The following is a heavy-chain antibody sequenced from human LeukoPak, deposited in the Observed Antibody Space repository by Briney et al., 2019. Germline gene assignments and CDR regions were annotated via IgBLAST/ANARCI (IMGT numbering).Heavy chain of an antibody. Sequence: GGSLRLSCAAPGFTFSNFWMSWVRQAPGKGLKWVASIKQDGSGKYYVDSVKDRFTISRDNARNSLFLQMSSLRAEDTAGYYCARSNGVYATGDFDYWGQGTLVTVSS. CDR1: GFTFSNFW. D-gene: IGHD2-8*01. CDR2: IKQDGSGK. V-gene: IGHV3-7*01. J-gene: IGHJ4*02. CDR3: ARSNGVYATGDFDY.